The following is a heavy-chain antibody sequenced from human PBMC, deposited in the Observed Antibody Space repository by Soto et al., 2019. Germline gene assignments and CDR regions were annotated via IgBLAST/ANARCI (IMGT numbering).Heavy chain of an antibody. J-gene: IGHJ4*02. V-gene: IGHV3-74*01. D-gene: IGHD3-22*01. CDR2: INTDGSSR. CDR3: ARDSYDRSCYYYGIDS. Sequence: GGSLRLSCAASGFTFSGYWMHWVREAPGKGLLWVARINTDGSSRSYAESVKGRFTVSRDNAKSTLYLQMDSLRAEDTAVYYCARDSYDRSCYYYGIDSWGQGT. CDR1: GFTFSGYW.